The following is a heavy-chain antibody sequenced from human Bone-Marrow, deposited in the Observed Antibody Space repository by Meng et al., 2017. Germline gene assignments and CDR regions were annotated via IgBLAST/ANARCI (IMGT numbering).Heavy chain of an antibody. CDR3: ARDEDISAAGKLFGDY. CDR2: INPKSGDT. J-gene: IGHJ4*02. Sequence: QVQLVQSGGEVKKPGASVKVSCQASGYTFPDYWLHWVRRAPGQGLEWMGRINPKSGDTHYAQRFQGRVTMTGDTSISTAYMELSGLRSDDTAMYYCARDEDISAAGKLFGDYWGQGTLVTVSS. D-gene: IGHD6-13*01. CDR1: GYTFPDYW. V-gene: IGHV1-2*06.